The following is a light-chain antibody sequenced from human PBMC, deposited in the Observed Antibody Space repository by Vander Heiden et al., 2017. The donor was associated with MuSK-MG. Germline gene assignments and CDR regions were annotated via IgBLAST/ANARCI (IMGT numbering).Light chain of an antibody. Sequence: DIQMTHSPSSLSASVGDRVTITCRASQSISSYLNWHQQEPVKAPKLLIYAASISQSEVPSRFSHSGSVTDFTLSIIRLQLEHLPTYYCRHSDSTPRTFGEGTKVEIK. CDR3: RHSDSTPRT. CDR2: AAS. CDR1: QSISSY. J-gene: IGKJ1*01. V-gene: IGKV1-39*01.